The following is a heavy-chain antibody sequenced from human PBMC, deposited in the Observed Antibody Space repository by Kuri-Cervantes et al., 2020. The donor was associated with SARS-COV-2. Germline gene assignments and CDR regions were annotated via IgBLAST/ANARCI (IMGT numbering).Heavy chain of an antibody. CDR1: GGSISSGDYY. V-gene: IGHV4-30-4*01. CDR2: IYYSGST. Sequence: SETLSLTCTVSGGSISSGDYYWSWIRQPPGKGLEWIGYIYYSGSTYYNPSLKSRVTISVDTSKNQFSLKLSSVTAADTAVYYCARLQDIVVVVDYWGQGTLVTVSS. D-gene: IGHD2-2*01. CDR3: ARLQDIVVVVDY. J-gene: IGHJ4*02.